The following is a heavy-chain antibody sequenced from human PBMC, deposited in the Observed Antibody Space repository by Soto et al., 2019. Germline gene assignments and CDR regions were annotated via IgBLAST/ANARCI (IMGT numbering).Heavy chain of an antibody. V-gene: IGHV3-21*01. CDR3: ARDRHETTALAPYNWFES. J-gene: IGHJ5*01. D-gene: IGHD1-1*01. CDR1: GFTFSSYS. CDR2: ISSSSSYV. Sequence: ESGGGLVKPGGSLRLSCAASGFTFSSYSMNWVRQAPGKGLKWVSSISSSSSYVYYADSVKGRFTISRDNAKNSLYLQMNSLTAEDTAVYYCARDRHETTALAPYNWFESWGQGTLVTVSS.